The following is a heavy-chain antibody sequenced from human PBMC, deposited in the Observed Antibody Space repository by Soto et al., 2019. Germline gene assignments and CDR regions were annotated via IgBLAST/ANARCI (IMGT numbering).Heavy chain of an antibody. V-gene: IGHV3-30*03. CDR2: LTHDGSRD. J-gene: IGHJ4*02. Sequence: QVQLVESGGGVVQPGRSLRLSCAAAGFTVTTYGMQWVRQAPGKGLEWVARLTHDGSRDFYADSVKGRFTISRDTSKNTLYLQMNSLRHEDTAVYYCASIADYWGQGTLVTVSS. CDR3: ASIADY. D-gene: IGHD2-21*01. CDR1: GFTVTTYG.